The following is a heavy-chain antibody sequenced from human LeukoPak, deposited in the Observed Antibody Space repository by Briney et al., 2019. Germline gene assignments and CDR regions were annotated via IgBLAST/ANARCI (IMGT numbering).Heavy chain of an antibody. V-gene: IGHV4-59*01. CDR2: IYYSGST. CDR1: GGSISSYY. D-gene: IGHD3-10*01. Sequence: PSETLSLTCTVSGGSISSYYWSWIRQPPGKGLEWIGYIYYSGSTNYNPSLKSRVTISVDTSKNQFSLKLSSVTAADTAVYYCARGPRLWFGELLRAEYFQHWGQGTLVTVSS. J-gene: IGHJ1*01. CDR3: ARGPRLWFGELLRAEYFQH.